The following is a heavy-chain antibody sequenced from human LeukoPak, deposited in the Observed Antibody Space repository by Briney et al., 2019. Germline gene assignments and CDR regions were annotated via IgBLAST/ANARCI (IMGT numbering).Heavy chain of an antibody. CDR3: AKDMGDSTLYYFDY. Sequence: GGSLRLSCAASGFTFDDYAIHWVRQAPGKGLAWVSGISWNSGSIGYANSVKGRLTISRDNAKNSLYLQMNSLRAEDTALYYCAKDMGDSTLYYFDYWGQGTLVTVSS. CDR1: GFTFDDYA. D-gene: IGHD2/OR15-2a*01. J-gene: IGHJ4*02. CDR2: ISWNSGSI. V-gene: IGHV3-9*01.